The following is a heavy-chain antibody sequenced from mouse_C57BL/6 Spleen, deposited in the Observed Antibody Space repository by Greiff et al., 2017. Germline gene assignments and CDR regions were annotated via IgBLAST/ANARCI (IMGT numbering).Heavy chain of an antibody. D-gene: IGHD2-5*01. J-gene: IGHJ3*01. V-gene: IGHV5-17*01. CDR3: AKVSNLVAFAD. Sequence: EVKLMESGGGLVQPGGSLKLSCAASGFTFSDSGLHWVRQAPEKGLEWVAYISSGSSTIYSADTVKGRFTISRDNAKNTLFLQMTSLRSADTALYYCAKVSNLVAFADWGQGTLVTVSA. CDR2: ISSGSSTI. CDR1: GFTFSDSG.